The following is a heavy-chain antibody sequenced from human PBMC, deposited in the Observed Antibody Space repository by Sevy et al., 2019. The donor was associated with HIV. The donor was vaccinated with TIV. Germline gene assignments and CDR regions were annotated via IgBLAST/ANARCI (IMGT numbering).Heavy chain of an antibody. CDR3: TTDHRRDGIVVVPFEY. D-gene: IGHD3-22*01. CDR1: GFSFSNTW. V-gene: IGHV3-15*01. Sequence: GGSLRLSCAASGFSFSNTWMSWVRQAPGKGLEWVGRIRSKTGGGTTDFAAFAKGKFTISRDDSTDTLYLQMNSLKTEDTAVYYCTTDHRRDGIVVVPFEYWGQGTLVTVSS. CDR2: IRSKTGGGTT. J-gene: IGHJ4*02.